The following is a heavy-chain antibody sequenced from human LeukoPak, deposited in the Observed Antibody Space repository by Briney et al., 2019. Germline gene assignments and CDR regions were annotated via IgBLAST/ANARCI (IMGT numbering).Heavy chain of an antibody. V-gene: IGHV3-74*01. CDR3: VRGNDYGGPHY. CDR1: GFTFSSYW. CDR2: IDGDGSRI. Sequence: GGSLRLSCAVSGFTFSSYWMHWVRHAPGKGLVWVSRIDGDGSRINYADSVKGRFTISRDNGKNTLFLQMNSLRAEDAAVYYCVRGNDYGGPHYWGQGTLVTVSS. D-gene: IGHD4-23*01. J-gene: IGHJ4*02.